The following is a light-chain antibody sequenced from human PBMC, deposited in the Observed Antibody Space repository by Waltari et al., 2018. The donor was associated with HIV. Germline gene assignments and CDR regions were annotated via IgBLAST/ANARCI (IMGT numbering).Light chain of an antibody. Sequence: EIVLTQSPGTLSLSPGESDTLSCSASQSVSSSYLAWYQQKPGQAPRLLIYGASSRATGIPDRFSGSGSGTDFTLTISRLEPEDFAVYYCQQYGSSPYTFGQGTKLEIK. J-gene: IGKJ2*01. V-gene: IGKV3-20*01. CDR2: GAS. CDR3: QQYGSSPYT. CDR1: QSVSSSY.